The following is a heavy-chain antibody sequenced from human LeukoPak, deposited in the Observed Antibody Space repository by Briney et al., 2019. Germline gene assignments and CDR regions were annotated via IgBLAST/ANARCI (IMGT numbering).Heavy chain of an antibody. CDR2: ISGSGGST. J-gene: IGHJ4*02. D-gene: IGHD5-18*01. CDR3: AKDMGVDTAMVTSLYFDY. Sequence: GGSLRLSCAASGFTFSSYATSWVRQAPGKGLEWVSAISGSGGSTYYADSVKGRFTISRDNSKNTLYLQMNSLRAEDTAVYYCAKDMGVDTAMVTSLYFDYWGQGTLATVSS. CDR1: GFTFSSYA. V-gene: IGHV3-23*01.